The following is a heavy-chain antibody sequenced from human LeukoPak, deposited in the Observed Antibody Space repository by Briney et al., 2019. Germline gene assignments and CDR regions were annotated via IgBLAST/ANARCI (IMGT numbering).Heavy chain of an antibody. Sequence: ASETLSLTCTVSGGSISSSDYYCGWIRQPPGKGLEWIASIYYDWIIYSNPSLKSRVTISIDTSKNQFSLRLGSVTAADTAVYYCATSGVHYCSGGSCGLWGQGTLVTVSS. CDR3: ATSGVHYCSGGSCGL. V-gene: IGHV4-39*01. CDR1: GGSISSSDYY. D-gene: IGHD2-15*01. CDR2: IYYDWII. J-gene: IGHJ4*02.